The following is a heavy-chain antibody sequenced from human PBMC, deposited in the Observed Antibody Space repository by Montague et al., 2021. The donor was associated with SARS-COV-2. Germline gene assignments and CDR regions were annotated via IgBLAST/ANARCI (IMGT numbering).Heavy chain of an antibody. D-gene: IGHD5-12*01. J-gene: IGHJ3*02. CDR3: ARDQGGYGTFDI. V-gene: IGHV3-11*01. CDR2: ISGSGSKT. CDR1: GFIFSDYY. Sequence: SLRLSCPASGFIFSDYYMTWIRQAPGKGLEWVSHISGSGSKTYYADSVKGRFTISRDTANNSVYLQMNFLGAEDTAVYYCARDQGGYGTFDIWGRGTMVTVSS.